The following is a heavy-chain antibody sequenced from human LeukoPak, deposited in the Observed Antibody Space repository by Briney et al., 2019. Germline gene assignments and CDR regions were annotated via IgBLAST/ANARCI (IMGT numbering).Heavy chain of an antibody. D-gene: IGHD3-22*01. J-gene: IGHJ4*02. CDR1: GGSISSYY. V-gene: IGHV4-59*01. Sequence: SETLSLTCTVSGGSISSYYWSWIRQPPGKGLEWIGYIYYSGSTNYNPSLKSRVTISVDTSKTQFSLKLSSVTAADTAVYYCARDDYYDSSGYYYWGQGTLVTVSS. CDR2: IYYSGST. CDR3: ARDDYYDSSGYYY.